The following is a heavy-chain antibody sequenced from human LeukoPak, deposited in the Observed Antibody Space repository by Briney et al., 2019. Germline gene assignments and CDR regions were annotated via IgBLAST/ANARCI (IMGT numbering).Heavy chain of an antibody. CDR1: NGSISTYY. Sequence: SETLSLTCTVSNGSISTYYWTWIRQPPGKGLEYLGYIYDSGSTNYNPSLKSRVTISEDTSKNQFSLKLSSVTAADTAVYYCASSRYIKYGMDVWGQGPTVTVSS. V-gene: IGHV4-59*01. CDR2: IYDSGST. J-gene: IGHJ6*02. D-gene: IGHD3-9*01. CDR3: ASSRYIKYGMDV.